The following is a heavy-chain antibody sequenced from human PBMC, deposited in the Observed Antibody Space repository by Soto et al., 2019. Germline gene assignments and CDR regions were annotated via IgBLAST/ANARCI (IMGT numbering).Heavy chain of an antibody. CDR3: ARGSYSSPSYYYYGMDV. J-gene: IGHJ6*02. V-gene: IGHV1-69*13. Sequence: ASVKVSCKASGGTFSSYAISWVRQAPGQGLEWMGGIIPIFGTANYAQKFQGRVTITVDESTSTAYMELSSLRSEDTAVYYCARGSYSSPSYYYYGMDVWGQGTTVTVSS. CDR2: IIPIFGTA. CDR1: GGTFSSYA. D-gene: IGHD4-4*01.